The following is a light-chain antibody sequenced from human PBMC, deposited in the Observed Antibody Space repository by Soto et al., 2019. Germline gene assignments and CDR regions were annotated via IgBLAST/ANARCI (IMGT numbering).Light chain of an antibody. CDR3: QQRSNPSIT. CDR1: QAIRSD. Sequence: EIVMTQSPFALSVSTGERATLSCRASQAIRSDLAWYQQKPGQAPRLLIYGASSRATGIPDRFSGSGSGTDFTLTISSLEPEDFAVYYCQQRSNPSITFGQGTRLEIK. J-gene: IGKJ5*01. CDR2: GAS. V-gene: IGKV3D-11*01.